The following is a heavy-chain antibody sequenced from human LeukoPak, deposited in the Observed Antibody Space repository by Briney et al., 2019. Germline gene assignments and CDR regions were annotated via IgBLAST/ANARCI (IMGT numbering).Heavy chain of an antibody. J-gene: IGHJ6*02. V-gene: IGHV4-39*01. CDR2: IYYSGST. CDR3: ARRHGDYRYYYYYYGMDV. CDR1: GGSISSSSYY. Sequence: SETLSLTCTVSGGSISSSSYYWGWIRQPPGKGLEWIGSIYYSGSTYYNPSLKSRVTISVDTSKNQFSLKLSSMTAADTAVYYCARRHGDYRYYYYYYGMDVWGQGTTVTVSS. D-gene: IGHD4-17*01.